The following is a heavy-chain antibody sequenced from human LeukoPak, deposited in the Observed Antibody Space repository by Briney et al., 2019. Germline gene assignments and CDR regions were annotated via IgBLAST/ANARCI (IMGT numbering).Heavy chain of an antibody. J-gene: IGHJ4*02. V-gene: IGHV3-23*01. Sequence: GGSLRLSCAASGFTFSTYAMSWVRQAPGKGLELVSAISGSGGSTYYADSVKGRFTISRDNSKNTLYLQMNSLRAEDTAVYYCAKVWAGYYFDYWGQGTLVTVSS. CDR2: ISGSGGST. D-gene: IGHD3/OR15-3a*01. CDR3: AKVWAGYYFDY. CDR1: GFTFSTYA.